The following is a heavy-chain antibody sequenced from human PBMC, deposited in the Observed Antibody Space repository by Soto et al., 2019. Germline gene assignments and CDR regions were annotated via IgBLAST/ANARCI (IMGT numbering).Heavy chain of an antibody. Sequence: QVQLVESGGGVVQPGRSLRLSCAASGFTFSSYGMHWVRQAPGKGLEWVAVIWYDGSNKYYADSVKGRFTISRDNSKNTLYLQMNSLRAEDTAVYYCASDSFYGEGDAFDIWGQGTMVTVSS. J-gene: IGHJ3*02. V-gene: IGHV3-33*01. CDR2: IWYDGSNK. CDR3: ASDSFYGEGDAFDI. CDR1: GFTFSSYG. D-gene: IGHD4-17*01.